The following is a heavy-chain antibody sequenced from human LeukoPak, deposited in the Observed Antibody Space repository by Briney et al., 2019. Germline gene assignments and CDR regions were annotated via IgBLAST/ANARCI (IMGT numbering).Heavy chain of an antibody. CDR1: GGTFISYA. CDR2: IIPIFGTA. CDR3: ASASRDIGAFYGMDV. Sequence: SVKVSCKASGGTFISYAISWVRQAPGQGLEWMGGIIPIFGTANYAQKFQGRVTITADESTSTAYMELSSLRSEDTAVYYCASASRDIGAFYGMDVWGQGTTVTVSS. D-gene: IGHD5-12*01. V-gene: IGHV1-69*01. J-gene: IGHJ6*02.